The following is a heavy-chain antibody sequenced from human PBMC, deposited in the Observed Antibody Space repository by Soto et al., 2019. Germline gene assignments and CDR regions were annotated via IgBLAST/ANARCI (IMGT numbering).Heavy chain of an antibody. Sequence: QITLKESGPTLVKPTQTLTLTCTFSGFSLSTSGVGVGWIRQPPGKALEWLALIYWDDDKRYSQSLKSRLTITMDTSKNQVVLTMTNMDPVDTATYYCAHFRYYYDSSGSPTFDYWGQGTLVTVSS. J-gene: IGHJ4*02. CDR3: AHFRYYYDSSGSPTFDY. V-gene: IGHV2-5*02. CDR1: GFSLSTSGVG. CDR2: IYWDDDK. D-gene: IGHD3-22*01.